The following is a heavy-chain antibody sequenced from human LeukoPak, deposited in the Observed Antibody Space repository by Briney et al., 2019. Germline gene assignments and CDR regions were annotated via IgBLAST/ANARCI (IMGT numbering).Heavy chain of an antibody. J-gene: IGHJ3*02. CDR3: AKDWPSEWQQLPDYDAVDI. V-gene: IGHV3-23*01. CDR2: ISASGGNT. Sequence: GGSLRLSCAVSGFTFNNYAMTWVRQAPGQGVESVSSISASGGNTYSSDYVKGRFTISRDNSKNTLYLQMNSLRVEDTAVYYCAKDWPSEWQQLPDYDAVDIWGQGMMVTVSS. D-gene: IGHD6-13*01. CDR1: GFTFNNYA.